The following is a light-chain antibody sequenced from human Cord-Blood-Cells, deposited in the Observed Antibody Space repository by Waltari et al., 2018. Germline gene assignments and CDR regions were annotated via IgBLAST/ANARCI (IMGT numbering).Light chain of an antibody. CDR1: SSNIGSNN. Sequence: QSVLTQPPSASGTPGPRVTISCFGSSSNIGSNNVNWYQQIPGTAPKLLIYSNNQRPSGVPDRFSGSKSGTSASLAISGLQSEDEADYYCAAWDDSLNGPSVFGGGTKLTVL. J-gene: IGLJ3*02. V-gene: IGLV1-44*01. CDR3: AAWDDSLNGPSV. CDR2: SNN.